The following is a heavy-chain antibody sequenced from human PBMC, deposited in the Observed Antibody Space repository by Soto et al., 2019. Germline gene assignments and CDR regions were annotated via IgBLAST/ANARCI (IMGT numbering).Heavy chain of an antibody. J-gene: IGHJ3*01. Sequence: DVQLVESGGGLIQPGESLRLSCAAFGLTISGKKYVAWVRQAPGKGLEWVSALYDVDGSFYADSVTGRFTTSSDSSKTTVYLQMNDLKPDDTAVYYCATWHEREHAFDVWGQGTTVTISS. CDR2: LYDVDGS. CDR3: ATWHEREHAFDV. D-gene: IGHD1-1*01. V-gene: IGHV3-53*01. CDR1: GLTISGKKY.